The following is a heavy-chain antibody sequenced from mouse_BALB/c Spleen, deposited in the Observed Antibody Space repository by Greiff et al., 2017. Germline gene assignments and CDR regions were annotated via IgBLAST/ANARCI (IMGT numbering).Heavy chain of an antibody. CDR3: AAAAWFAY. J-gene: IGHJ3*01. Sequence: VQLQQSGPELMKPGASVKISCKASGYSFTSYYMHWVKQSHGKSLEWIGYIDPFNGGTSYNQKFKGKATLTVDKSSSTAYMHLSSLTSEDSAVYYCAAAAWFAYWGQGTLVTVSA. CDR2: IDPFNGGT. CDR1: GYSFTSYY. V-gene: IGHV1S135*01.